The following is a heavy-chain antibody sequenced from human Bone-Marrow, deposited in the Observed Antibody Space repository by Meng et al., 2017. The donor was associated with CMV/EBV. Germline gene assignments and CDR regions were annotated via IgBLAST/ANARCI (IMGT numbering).Heavy chain of an antibody. D-gene: IGHD3-16*01. V-gene: IGHV1-18*01. Sequence: ASVKVSCKASGYTFINYGISWVRQAPGQGLEWMGWISAYKDNTNYAQKFQDRVTMTTDTSTSTAYMELSSLRSEDTAVYYCAGSGGGGYTYNRGGIMDYWGQGTLVTVSS. CDR2: ISAYKDNT. CDR3: AGSGGGGYTYNRGGIMDY. J-gene: IGHJ4*02. CDR1: GYTFINYG.